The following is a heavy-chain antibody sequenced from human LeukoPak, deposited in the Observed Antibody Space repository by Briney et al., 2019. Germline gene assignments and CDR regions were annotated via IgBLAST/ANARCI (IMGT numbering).Heavy chain of an antibody. CDR3: ARVRAAYYCGMDV. V-gene: IGHV3-48*03. J-gene: IGHJ6*02. CDR1: GFTFSSYE. CDR2: ISSSGSAT. Sequence: PGGSLRLSCAASGFTFSSYEMNWVRQAPGKGLEWVSYISSSGSATYYADSVRGRFTVSRDNAKNSLSLQMNSLRAEDTAVYYCARVRAAYYCGMDVWGRGTTVTVSS.